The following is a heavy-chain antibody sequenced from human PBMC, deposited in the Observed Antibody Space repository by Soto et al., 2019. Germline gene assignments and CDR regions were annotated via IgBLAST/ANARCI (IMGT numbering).Heavy chain of an antibody. CDR1: GFTFNSYA. Sequence: EVQLLESGGGLVQPGGSLRLSCAASGFTFNSYAMSWVRQAPGKGLEWVSAISGSGGSTYYADSVKGRFTISRDNSKNTLYLQMNSLRAEDTAVYYCAKDREDERLERPFDYWGQGTLVTVSS. V-gene: IGHV3-23*01. D-gene: IGHD1-1*01. J-gene: IGHJ4*02. CDR2: ISGSGGST. CDR3: AKDREDERLERPFDY.